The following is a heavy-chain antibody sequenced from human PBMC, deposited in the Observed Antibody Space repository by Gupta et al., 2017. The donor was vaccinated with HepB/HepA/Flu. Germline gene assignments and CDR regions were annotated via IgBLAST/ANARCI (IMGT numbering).Heavy chain of an antibody. J-gene: IGHJ6*03. CDR1: GYTFTAYY. CDR3: ARDFLPGIAVTGIPYYYMDV. V-gene: IGHV1-2*02. CDR2: INPNSGGT. Sequence: QVQLLQSGAEVKMPGPAVAVASKASGYTFTAYYMHWLRPAPEQGLEWMGWINPNSGGTDFAQKFQGRVTMTRDTSISTAYMERSRRRSDDTAVYYCARDFLPGIAVTGIPYYYMDVWGKGTTVTVSS. D-gene: IGHD6-19*01.